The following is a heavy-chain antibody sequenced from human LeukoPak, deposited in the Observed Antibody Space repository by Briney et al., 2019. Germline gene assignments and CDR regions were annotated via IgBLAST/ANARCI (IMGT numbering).Heavy chain of an antibody. J-gene: IGHJ4*02. D-gene: IGHD3-22*01. CDR3: XXXIVVGYFDY. CDR2: IYHSGST. Sequence: SETLSLTCAVSGGSISSGGYSWSWIRQPPGKGLEWIGYIYHSGSTYYNPSLKSRVTISVDRSKNQFSLKLSSVTAADTAVYXXXXXIVVGYFDYWGQGTLVTVSS. CDR1: GGSISSGGYS. V-gene: IGHV4-30-2*01.